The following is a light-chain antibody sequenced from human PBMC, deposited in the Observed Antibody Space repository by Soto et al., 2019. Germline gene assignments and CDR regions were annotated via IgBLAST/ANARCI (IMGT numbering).Light chain of an antibody. J-gene: IGKJ2*01. Sequence: DIQMTQSPSSLSASVGDRVTITCRASQDIADYLAWYQLKPGQAPRLLIYGASSRATGIPDRFSGSGSGTDFTLTISRLEPEDFAVYYCQQYGSSTYTFGQGTKLEIK. CDR2: GAS. CDR1: QDIADY. V-gene: IGKV1-NL1*01. CDR3: QQYGSSTYT.